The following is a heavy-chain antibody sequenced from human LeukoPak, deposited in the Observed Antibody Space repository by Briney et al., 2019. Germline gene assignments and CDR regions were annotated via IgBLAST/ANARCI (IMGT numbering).Heavy chain of an antibody. J-gene: IGHJ4*02. D-gene: IGHD7-27*01. Sequence: GGSLRLSFAASGFTFRNAWRSWFRQAPGKGLEWVGRIKSKTDGGTTDYAAPVKGRFTISRDDSKNTLYLQMNSLKTEDTAVYYCSGVWGLFDYWGQGTLVTVSS. CDR2: IKSKTDGGTT. CDR3: SGVWGLFDY. V-gene: IGHV3-15*01. CDR1: GFTFRNAW.